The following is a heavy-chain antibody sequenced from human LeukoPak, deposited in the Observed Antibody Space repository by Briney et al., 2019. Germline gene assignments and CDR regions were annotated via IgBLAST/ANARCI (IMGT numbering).Heavy chain of an antibody. D-gene: IGHD3-3*01. CDR3: ARAGGRITIFGVPTVPHAFDI. V-gene: IGHV1-18*01. CDR1: GYTFTSYG. J-gene: IGHJ3*02. Sequence: ASVKVSCKASGYTFTSYGISWVRQAPGQGLEWMGWISAYNGNTNYAQKLQRRVTMTTDTSTSTAYMELRSLRSDDTAVYYCARAGGRITIFGVPTVPHAFDIWGQGTMVTVSS. CDR2: ISAYNGNT.